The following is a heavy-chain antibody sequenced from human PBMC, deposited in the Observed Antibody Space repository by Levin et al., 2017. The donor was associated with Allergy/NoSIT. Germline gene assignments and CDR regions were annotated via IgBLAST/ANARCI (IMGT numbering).Heavy chain of an antibody. CDR2: ISPYNGNT. Sequence: ASVKVSCKASGYTFVNHGIIWVRQAPGQGLEYMGWISPYNGNTNYAQKVQGRVTMTTDTSTSTANMHLRSLRSDDTAVYYCARLHFDSTGYPYIDYWGQGTLVTVSS. CDR3: ARLHFDSTGYPYIDY. CDR1: GYTFVNHG. J-gene: IGHJ4*02. D-gene: IGHD3-22*01. V-gene: IGHV1-18*01.